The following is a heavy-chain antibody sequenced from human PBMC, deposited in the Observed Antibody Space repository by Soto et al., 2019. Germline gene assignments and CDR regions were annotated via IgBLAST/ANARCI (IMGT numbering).Heavy chain of an antibody. CDR2: IHHRGGI. CDR1: GGSVSSSNW. D-gene: IGHD6-19*01. J-gene: IGHJ4*02. Sequence: QVQLQESGPGLVKPSGTLSLTCAVSGGSVSSSNWWSWVRQPPGKGLEWIGEIHHRGGINYNPSLKSRVTMSVDKSKNQFSLKVTSVTAADTAVYYCARGVGSTAVAGQFDSWGQGILVTVSS. V-gene: IGHV4-4*02. CDR3: ARGVGSTAVAGQFDS.